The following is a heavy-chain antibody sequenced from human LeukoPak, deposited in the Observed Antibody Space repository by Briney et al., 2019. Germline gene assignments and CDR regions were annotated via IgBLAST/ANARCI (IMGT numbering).Heavy chain of an antibody. CDR3: ARERRITMIVVAQRGMDV. D-gene: IGHD3-22*01. Sequence: ASVKVSCKASGYTFTSYGISWVRQAPGQGLDWVGWISAYNGNTNYAQKLQGRVTMTTDTYTSTAYMELRSLRSDDTAVYYCARERRITMIVVAQRGMDVWGQGTTVTVSS. V-gene: IGHV1-18*01. CDR1: GYTFTSYG. J-gene: IGHJ6*02. CDR2: ISAYNGNT.